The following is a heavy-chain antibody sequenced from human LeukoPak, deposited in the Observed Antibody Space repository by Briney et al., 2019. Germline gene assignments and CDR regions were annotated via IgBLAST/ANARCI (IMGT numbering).Heavy chain of an antibody. D-gene: IGHD6-13*01. J-gene: IGHJ5*02. Sequence: PSETLSLTCAVYGGSFSGYYWSWIRQPPGKGLEWIGEINHSGSTNYNPSLKRRVTISLDTSKNQFSLKLTSVTAADTAVYYCARDRPVAGANWFDPWGQGALVTVSS. V-gene: IGHV4-34*01. CDR3: ARDRPVAGANWFDP. CDR2: INHSGST. CDR1: GGSFSGYY.